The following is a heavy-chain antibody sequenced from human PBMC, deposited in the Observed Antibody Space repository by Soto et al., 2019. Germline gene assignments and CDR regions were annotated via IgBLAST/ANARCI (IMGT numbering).Heavy chain of an antibody. CDR3: ARLRYSSSAYYMDV. Sequence: EVQLLESGGGLVQPGGSLRLSCEASGFTFSTYAMSWVRQAPGKGLEWVSSISGSGGGTYYADSVKGRFTISRDNSKNPLSLQMISLRAEDTAAYYCARLRYSSSAYYMDVWGKGTTVTVSS. V-gene: IGHV3-23*01. D-gene: IGHD6-6*01. CDR1: GFTFSTYA. J-gene: IGHJ6*03. CDR2: ISGSGGGT.